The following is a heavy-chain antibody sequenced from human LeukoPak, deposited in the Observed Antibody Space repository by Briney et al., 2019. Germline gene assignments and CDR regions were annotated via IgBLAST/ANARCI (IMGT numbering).Heavy chain of an antibody. V-gene: IGHV3-30*04. CDR2: ISYDGSSK. CDR3: ARARSSYGYGDAFDI. J-gene: IGHJ3*02. D-gene: IGHD5-18*01. Sequence: GGSLRLSCAASGFTFSTYAMHWVRQAPGKGLEWVAVISYDGSSKYYADSVKDRFTISRDNSKNTLYLQMNSLRAEDTAVYYCARARSSYGYGDAFDIWGQGTMVTVSS. CDR1: GFTFSTYA.